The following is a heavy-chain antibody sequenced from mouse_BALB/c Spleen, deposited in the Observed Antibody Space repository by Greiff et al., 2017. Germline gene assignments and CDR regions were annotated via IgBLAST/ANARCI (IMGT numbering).Heavy chain of an antibody. J-gene: IGHJ1*01. CDR3: ARITTGWYFDV. CDR1: GYTFSSYW. Sequence: QVQLKQSGAELMKPGASVKISCKATGYTFSSYWIEWVKQRPGHGLEWIGEILPGSGSTNYNEKFKGKATFTADTSSNTAYMQLSSLTSEDSAVYYCARITTGWYFDVWGAGTTVTVSS. V-gene: IGHV1-9*01. D-gene: IGHD1-1*01. CDR2: ILPGSGST.